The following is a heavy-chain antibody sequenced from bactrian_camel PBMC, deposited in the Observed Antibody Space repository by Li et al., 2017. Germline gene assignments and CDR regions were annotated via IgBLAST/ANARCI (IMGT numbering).Heavy chain of an antibody. D-gene: IGHD2*01. CDR1: GFAFNESR. J-gene: IGHJ4*01. V-gene: IGHV3S40*01. Sequence: VQLVESGGGLVQPGGSLRLSCAASGFAFNESRMSWVRQVPGKELEWVALDYLRGGSRYYADSVKGRFTISQDSAKNIVYLQMNSLKPEDTAMYYCAAARSRGTSIVVFRSDTYSYWGQGTQVTVS. CDR2: DYLRGGSR. CDR3: AAARSRGTSIVVFRSDTYSY.